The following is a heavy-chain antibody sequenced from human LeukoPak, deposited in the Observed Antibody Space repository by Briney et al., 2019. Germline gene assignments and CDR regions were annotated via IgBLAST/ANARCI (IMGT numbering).Heavy chain of an antibody. D-gene: IGHD3-10*01. CDR2: IYYSGST. Sequence: SETLSLTCTVSGGSLSSYYWSWIRQPPGKGLEWIGYIYYSGSTNYNPSLKSRVTISVDTSKNQFSLKLSSVTAADTAVYYCARHRGDYYGSGSYYSFPYYGMDVWGQGTTVTVSS. CDR1: GGSLSSYY. V-gene: IGHV4-59*08. J-gene: IGHJ6*02. CDR3: ARHRGDYYGSGSYYSFPYYGMDV.